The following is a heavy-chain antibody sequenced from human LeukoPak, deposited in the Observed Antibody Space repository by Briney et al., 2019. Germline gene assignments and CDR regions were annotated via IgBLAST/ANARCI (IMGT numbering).Heavy chain of an antibody. J-gene: IGHJ4*02. Sequence: SETLSLTCTVSGGSISSYYWSWIRQPPGKGLEWIGYIYDSGSTNYDPSLKSRVTISIDTSKNQFSLNLTSVTAADRAVYYCARSGSGSLPPPYWGQGTLVTVSS. CDR3: ARSGSGSLPPPY. CDR1: GGSISSYY. V-gene: IGHV4-59*01. CDR2: IYDSGST. D-gene: IGHD3-22*01.